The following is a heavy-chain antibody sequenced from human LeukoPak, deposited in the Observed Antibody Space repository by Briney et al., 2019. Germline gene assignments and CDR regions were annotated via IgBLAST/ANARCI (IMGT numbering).Heavy chain of an antibody. CDR2: IWYDGSNK. Sequence: GGSLRPSCAASGFTFSSYGMHWVRQAPGKGLEWVAVIWYDGSNKYYADSVKGRFTISRDNSKNTLYLQMSSLRAEDTAVYYCAKLGIYDSSGYYQRGDYWGQGTLVTVPS. CDR3: AKLGIYDSSGYYQRGDY. CDR1: GFTFSSYG. V-gene: IGHV3-33*06. D-gene: IGHD3-22*01. J-gene: IGHJ4*02.